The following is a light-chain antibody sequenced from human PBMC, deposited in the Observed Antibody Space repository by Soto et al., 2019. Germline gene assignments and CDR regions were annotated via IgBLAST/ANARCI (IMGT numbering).Light chain of an antibody. CDR2: SAS. CDR1: QGIGNS. Sequence: DIQMTQSPPSLSASVGDRVTITCRASQGIGNSLAWYQQKPGTVPKLLIYSASTLQSGVTTRFSGSGSGTDFTLTISSLQPENVAAYYCQKYNTVPATFGEGTLLDIK. CDR3: QKYNTVPAT. J-gene: IGKJ5*01. V-gene: IGKV1-27*01.